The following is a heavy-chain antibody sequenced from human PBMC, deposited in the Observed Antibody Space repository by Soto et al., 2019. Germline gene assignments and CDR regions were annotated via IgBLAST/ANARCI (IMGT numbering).Heavy chain of an antibody. Sequence: GASVKVSCKASGGTFSSYAISWVRQAPGQGLEWMGGIIPIFGTANYAQKFQGRVTITADESTSTAYMELSSLRAEDTALYYCANDFGSGNNPLFAYWGQGTQVTVSS. J-gene: IGHJ4*02. CDR1: GGTFSSYA. CDR2: IIPIFGTA. CDR3: ANDFGSGNNPLFAY. D-gene: IGHD3-10*01. V-gene: IGHV1-69*13.